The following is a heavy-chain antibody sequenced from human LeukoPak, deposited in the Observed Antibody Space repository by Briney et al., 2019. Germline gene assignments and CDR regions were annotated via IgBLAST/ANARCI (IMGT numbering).Heavy chain of an antibody. CDR2: INHSGST. CDR1: GGSISSSNW. V-gene: IGHV4-4*02. CDR3: ARGYCSSTSCYVLFDY. Sequence: PSETLSLTCAVSGGSISSSNWWSWIRQPPGKGLEWIGEINHSGSTNYNPSLKSRVTISVDTSKNQFSLKLSSVTAADTAVYYCARGYCSSTSCYVLFDYWGQGTLVTVSS. J-gene: IGHJ4*02. D-gene: IGHD2-2*01.